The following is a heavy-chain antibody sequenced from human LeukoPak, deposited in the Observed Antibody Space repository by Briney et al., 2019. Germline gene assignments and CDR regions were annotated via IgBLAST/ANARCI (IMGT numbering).Heavy chain of an antibody. CDR2: IYYTGTT. D-gene: IGHD5-12*01. CDR1: GGSISTYY. V-gene: IGHV4-59*01. J-gene: IGHJ3*02. CDR3: ARPVAEAFDI. Sequence: SETPSLTCTVSGGSISTYYWSWIRQPPGKGLEWIGFIYYTGTTNYNPSLKSRVTISLGTSKNQFSLKLSSVTAADTAVYYCARPVAEAFDIWGQGTMVTVSS.